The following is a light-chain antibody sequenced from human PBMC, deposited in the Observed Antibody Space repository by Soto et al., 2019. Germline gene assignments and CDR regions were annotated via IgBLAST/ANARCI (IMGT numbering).Light chain of an antibody. V-gene: IGKV3D-15*01. J-gene: IGKJ5*01. Sequence: EIVMTQSPATLSVSPGGRATLSCRASQSISGALAWYQQKPGQAPRLLIYGASTRATGIPARFTGSGSGTDFNLTISTLEPEDFAVYYCQQRQYWPPITFGQGTRLEIK. CDR3: QQRQYWPPIT. CDR2: GAS. CDR1: QSISGA.